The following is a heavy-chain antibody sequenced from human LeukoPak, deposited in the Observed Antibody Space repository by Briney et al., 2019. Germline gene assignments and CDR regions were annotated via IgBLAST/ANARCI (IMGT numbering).Heavy chain of an antibody. CDR1: GGSISSYY. CDR3: ARHGFSRYFDY. J-gene: IGHJ4*02. Sequence: SETLSLTCTVSGGSISSYYWSWVRQPPGKGLEWIGYIYYSGSTNYIPSLTSRVTISVDTSKNQLSLKLSSVTAADTAVYYCARHGFSRYFDYWGRGTLVTVSS. CDR2: IYYSGST. V-gene: IGHV4-59*08. D-gene: IGHD3-3*01.